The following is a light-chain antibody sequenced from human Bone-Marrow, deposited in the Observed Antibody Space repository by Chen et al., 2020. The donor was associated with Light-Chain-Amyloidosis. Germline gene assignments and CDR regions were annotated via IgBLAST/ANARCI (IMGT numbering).Light chain of an antibody. J-gene: IGLJ3*02. CDR1: NIGSTS. CDR3: QVWDRNSDRPV. V-gene: IGLV3-21*02. Sequence: SYVLTQPSSVSVAPGQTATIACGGNNIGSTSVYWYQQTPGQAPLLVVYDDSDRPSGIPERLSGSNARNTATLTISRDEAGDEADYYWQVWDRNSDRPVFGGGTKLTVL. CDR2: DDS.